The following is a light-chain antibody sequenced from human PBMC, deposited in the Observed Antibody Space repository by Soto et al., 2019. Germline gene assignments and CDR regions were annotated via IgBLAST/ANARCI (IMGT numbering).Light chain of an antibody. CDR3: QQYGSSPLS. Sequence: EIVLTQSPGTLSLSPGERATLSCRASQSVSNSYLAWYHQKPGQAPRLLIYGPSSRATGIPDRFSGSGSGTDFTLIISRLEPGDFAVYFCQQYGSSPLSFGGGTRVEIK. CDR1: QSVSNSY. V-gene: IGKV3-20*01. CDR2: GPS. J-gene: IGKJ4*01.